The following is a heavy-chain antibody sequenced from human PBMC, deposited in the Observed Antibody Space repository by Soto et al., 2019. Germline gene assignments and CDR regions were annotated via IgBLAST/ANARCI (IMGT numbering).Heavy chain of an antibody. D-gene: IGHD4-17*01. V-gene: IGHV4-59*01. J-gene: IGHJ5*02. CDR2: IYYSGST. Sequence: SETLSLTCAVSGGSISSYYWSWIRQPPGKGLEWIGYIYYSGSTNYNPSLKSRVTISVDTSKNQFSLKLYSVTTADTAMYYCARLPWADYGGIFDPWGQGTLVTVSS. CDR3: ARLPWADYGGIFDP. CDR1: GGSISSYY.